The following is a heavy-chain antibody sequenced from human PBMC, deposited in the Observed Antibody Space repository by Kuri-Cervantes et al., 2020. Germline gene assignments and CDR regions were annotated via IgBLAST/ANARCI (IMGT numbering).Heavy chain of an antibody. Sequence: GSLRLSCTVSGDSISSYYWSWIRQPPGKGLECIGYIYYSGSTNYSPSLKSRVTISVDTSKNQFSLKLNSVTAADTAVYYCARGRGGSPPLDNWGQGTLVTVSS. D-gene: IGHD2-15*01. CDR2: IYYSGST. CDR3: ARGRGGSPPLDN. V-gene: IGHV4-59*01. CDR1: GDSISSYY. J-gene: IGHJ4*02.